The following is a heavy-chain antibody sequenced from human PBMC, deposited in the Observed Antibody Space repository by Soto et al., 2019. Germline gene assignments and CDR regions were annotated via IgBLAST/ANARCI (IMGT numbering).Heavy chain of an antibody. J-gene: IGHJ2*01. D-gene: IGHD6-19*01. CDR1: GWAFSGYY. V-gene: IGHV4-34*01. Sequence: PSDTLSLTFAVYGWAFSGYYWSWIRQPPGKGLEWIGEINHSGSTNYNPSLKSRVTISVDKSKNQFSLKLSSVTAADTAVYYCASTVAATYWYFDLWGRGTLVT. CDR3: ASTVAATYWYFDL. CDR2: INHSGST.